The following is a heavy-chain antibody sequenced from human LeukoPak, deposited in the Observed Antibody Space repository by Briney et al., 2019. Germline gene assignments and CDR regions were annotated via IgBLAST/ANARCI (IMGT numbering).Heavy chain of an antibody. CDR3: ARGAVTYYYDSSGAPDAFDI. CDR1: GFTFSSYS. D-gene: IGHD3-22*01. CDR2: ISSSSSYI. J-gene: IGHJ3*02. Sequence: GGSLRLSCAASGFTFSSYSMNWVRQAPGKGLEWVSSISSSSSYIYYADSVKGRFTISRDNAKNSLYLQMTSLRAEDTAVYYCARGAVTYYYDSSGAPDAFDIWGQGTMVTVSS. V-gene: IGHV3-21*01.